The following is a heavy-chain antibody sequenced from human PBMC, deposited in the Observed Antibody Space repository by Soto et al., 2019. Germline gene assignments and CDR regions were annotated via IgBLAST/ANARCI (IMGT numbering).Heavy chain of an antibody. V-gene: IGHV1-24*01. D-gene: IGHD3-3*01. CDR1: GYPLTELS. J-gene: IGHJ4*02. CDR3: ARLEEGSLDY. CDR2: SDPEDDET. Sequence: ASVKVSCKVSGYPLTELSIQWVRQAPGKGLEWMGGSDPEDDETIYAQKFQGRVTMTEDTSTDTAYMELSSLRSDDTAVYYCARLEEGSLDYWGQGTLVTVSS.